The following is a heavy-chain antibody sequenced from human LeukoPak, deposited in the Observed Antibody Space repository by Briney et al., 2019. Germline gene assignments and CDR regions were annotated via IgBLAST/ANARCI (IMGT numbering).Heavy chain of an antibody. J-gene: IGHJ4*02. V-gene: IGHV4-31*03. CDR3: VREAHYYDSSGASYYFDY. D-gene: IGHD3-22*01. CDR1: DGSISSGGYY. CDR2: IYYSGST. Sequence: SETLSLTCTVSDGSISSGGYYWSWIRQHPGKGLEWIGYIYYSGSTYYNPSLKSRVTISVDTSKNQFSLKLSSVTAADTAVYYCVREAHYYDSSGASYYFDYWGQGTLVTVSS.